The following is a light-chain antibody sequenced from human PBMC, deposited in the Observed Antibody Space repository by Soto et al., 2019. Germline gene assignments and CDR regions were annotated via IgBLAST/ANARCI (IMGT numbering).Light chain of an antibody. V-gene: IGKV3-20*01. J-gene: IGKJ1*01. CDR3: QQYGSPWT. Sequence: ETVLTQSPGSLPLSPGERATLSCRASQSVSSSYLAWYQQKPGQAPRLLIYGASSRATGIPDRFSGSGSGTDFTLTISRLEPEDFAVYYCQQYGSPWTFGQGTKVEIK. CDR2: GAS. CDR1: QSVSSSY.